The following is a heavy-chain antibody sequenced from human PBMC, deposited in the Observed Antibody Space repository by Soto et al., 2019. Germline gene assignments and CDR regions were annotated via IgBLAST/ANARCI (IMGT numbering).Heavy chain of an antibody. CDR3: ARDLPCSGGSCFYIDY. CDR2: ISAYNGNT. Sequence: ASVKVSCEAAGYTFTSYGISWVRRAPGQGLEWMGWISAYNGNTNYAQKLQGRVTMTTDTSTSTAYMELRSLRSDDTAVYYCARDLPCSGGSCFYIDYWGQGTLVTVS. V-gene: IGHV1-18*01. J-gene: IGHJ4*02. CDR1: GYTFTSYG. D-gene: IGHD2-15*01.